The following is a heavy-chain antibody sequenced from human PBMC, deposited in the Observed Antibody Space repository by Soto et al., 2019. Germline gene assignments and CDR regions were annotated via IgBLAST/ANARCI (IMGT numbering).Heavy chain of an antibody. D-gene: IGHD2-15*01. CDR1: GFTFRTYW. Sequence: EVQLVESGGGLVQPGGSLRVSCSASGFTFRTYWMSWVRQAPGKGLEWVANINQDGSEIYYVDSVRGRFTTSRDNARNSLHLQMNSLRTEDTAVYYCARPRGYCSGCSCFPNDYWGQGTLVTVSS. CDR3: ARPRGYCSGCSCFPNDY. CDR2: INQDGSEI. V-gene: IGHV3-7*01. J-gene: IGHJ4*02.